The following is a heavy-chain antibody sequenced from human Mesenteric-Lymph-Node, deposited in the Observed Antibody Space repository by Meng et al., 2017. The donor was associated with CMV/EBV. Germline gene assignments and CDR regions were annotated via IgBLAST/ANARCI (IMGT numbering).Heavy chain of an antibody. J-gene: IGHJ4*02. V-gene: IGHV4-34*01. CDR2: INHSGST. CDR1: GGSFSGYY. Sequence: QVQLQQWGAGFLKPAETLSLTCAVYGGSFSGYYWSWIRQPPGKGLEWIGEINHSGSTNYNPSLKSRVTISVDTSKNQFSLKLSSVTAADTAVYYCARHQRWLKSEGGFNYWGQGTLVTVSS. CDR3: ARHQRWLKSEGGFNY. D-gene: IGHD4-23*01.